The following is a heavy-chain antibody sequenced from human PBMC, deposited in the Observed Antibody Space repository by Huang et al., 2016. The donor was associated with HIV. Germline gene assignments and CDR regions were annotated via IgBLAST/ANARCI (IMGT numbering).Heavy chain of an antibody. CDR3: ARGRYRLHP. CDR1: GFTFSDYY. Sequence: QVQLVESGGGLVKPEGALGLACAASGFTFSDYYMAWIRQAPGKGLEWISYISNTGDTIYYADSVRDRFTISRDNAKKSLGLQINSLRADDTAVYYCARGRYRLHPWGQGALVVVSS. V-gene: IGHV3-11*01. D-gene: IGHD2-15*01. CDR2: ISNTGDTI. J-gene: IGHJ5*02.